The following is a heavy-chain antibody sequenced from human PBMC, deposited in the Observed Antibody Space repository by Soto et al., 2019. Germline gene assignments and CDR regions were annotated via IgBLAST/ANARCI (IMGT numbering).Heavy chain of an antibody. D-gene: IGHD3-22*01. V-gene: IGHV3-21*01. CDR3: ARSRYYSASSGYSYNFDS. Sequence: EVQLVESGGGLVKPGGSLRLSCAASGFTFSNYIMNWVRQAPGKGLEWVSSISGDSGDIYYADSVKGRFTISRDNAKNSLHLLMNSLRVEDTAVFYCARSRYYSASSGYSYNFDSWGQGTLVTVSS. CDR2: ISGDSGDI. J-gene: IGHJ4*02. CDR1: GFTFSNYI.